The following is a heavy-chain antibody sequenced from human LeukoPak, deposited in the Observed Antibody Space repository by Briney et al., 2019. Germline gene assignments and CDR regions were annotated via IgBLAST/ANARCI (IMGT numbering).Heavy chain of an antibody. CDR2: ISGSGGST. D-gene: IGHD5-24*01. Sequence: PGGSLRLSCAASGFTLSSYAMSWVRQAPGKGLEWVSAISGSGGSTYYADSVKGRFTISRDNSKNTLYLQMNSLRAEDTAVYYCAKIKEMATITFGYWGQGTLVTVSS. CDR1: GFTLSSYA. CDR3: AKIKEMATITFGY. J-gene: IGHJ4*02. V-gene: IGHV3-23*01.